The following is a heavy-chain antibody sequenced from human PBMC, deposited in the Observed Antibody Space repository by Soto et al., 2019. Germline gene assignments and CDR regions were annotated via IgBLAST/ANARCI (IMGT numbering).Heavy chain of an antibody. CDR1: GYTFTSYG. Sequence: ASVKVSCKASGYTFTSYGISWVRQAPGQGLEWMGWISAYNGNTNYAQKLQGRVTMTRDTSTSTVYMELSSLRSEDTAVYYCARVGADYDILTGYSDPFDYWGQGTLVTVSS. J-gene: IGHJ4*02. CDR2: ISAYNGNT. V-gene: IGHV1-18*01. D-gene: IGHD3-9*01. CDR3: ARVGADYDILTGYSDPFDY.